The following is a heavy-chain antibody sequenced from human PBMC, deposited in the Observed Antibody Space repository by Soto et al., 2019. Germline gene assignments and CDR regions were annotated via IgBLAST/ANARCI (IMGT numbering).Heavy chain of an antibody. V-gene: IGHV3-23*01. CDR2: ISASGGTT. J-gene: IGHJ4*02. CDR1: GFTFSSYA. CDR3: AKGGLWLRVYFDS. Sequence: EVQLLESGGGLVQPGGSLRLSCAASGFTFSSYAMSWVRQAPGKGLEWVSVISASGGTTHYADSVKGRFTISRDNSKSTLFLQMNSLRAEDTAVYYCAKGGLWLRVYFDSWGQGTLVTVSS. D-gene: IGHD5-18*01.